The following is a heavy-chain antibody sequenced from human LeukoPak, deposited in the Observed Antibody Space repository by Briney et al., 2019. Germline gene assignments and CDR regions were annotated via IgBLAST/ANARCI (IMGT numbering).Heavy chain of an antibody. CDR2: IYHSGST. V-gene: IGHV4-38-2*01. CDR1: GYSISSGYY. CDR3: ARQGSRFLEWLKFVY. D-gene: IGHD3-3*01. Sequence: SETLSLTCAVSGYSISSGYYWGWIRQPPGKGLEWIGSIYHSGSTYYNPSLKSRVTISVDTSKNQFSLKLSSVTAADTAVYYYARQGSRFLEWLKFVYWGQGTLVTVSS. J-gene: IGHJ4*02.